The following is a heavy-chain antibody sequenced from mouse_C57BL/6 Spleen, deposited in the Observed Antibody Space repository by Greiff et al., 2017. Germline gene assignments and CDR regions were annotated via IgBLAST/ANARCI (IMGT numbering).Heavy chain of an antibody. J-gene: IGHJ4*01. CDR1: GFTFSSYA. CDR2: ISDGGSYT. Sequence: EVQVVESGGGLVKPGGSLKLSCAASGFTFSSYAMSWVRQTPEKRLEWVATISDGGSYTYYPDNVKGRFTISRDNAKNNLYLQMSNLKSEDTAMYYCAREGGGGYAMDYWGQGTSVTVSA. V-gene: IGHV5-4*01. CDR3: AREGGGGYAMDY.